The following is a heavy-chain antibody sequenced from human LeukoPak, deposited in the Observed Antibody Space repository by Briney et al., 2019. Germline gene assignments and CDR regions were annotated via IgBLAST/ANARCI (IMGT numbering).Heavy chain of an antibody. J-gene: IGHJ6*03. CDR1: GYSISSGYY. D-gene: IGHD3-10*01. CDR2: IYHSGST. CDR3: ARVSFKGNYYYMDV. Sequence: SETLSLTCAVSGYSISSGYYWGWIRQPPGKGLEWIGSIYHSGSTYYNPSLKSRVTISVDTSKNQFSLKLSSVTAADTAVYYCARVSFKGNYYYMDVWGKGTTVTVSS. V-gene: IGHV4-38-2*01.